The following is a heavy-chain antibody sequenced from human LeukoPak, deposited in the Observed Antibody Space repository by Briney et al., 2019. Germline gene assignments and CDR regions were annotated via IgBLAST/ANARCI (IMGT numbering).Heavy chain of an antibody. V-gene: IGHV3-30-3*01. Sequence: GGSLRLSCAASGFTFSSYAMHWVRQAPGKGLEWVAVISYDGSNKYYADSVKGRFTISRGNSKNTLYLQMNSLRAEDTAVYYCARDLGRYCSSTSCYNGYWGQGTLVTVSS. D-gene: IGHD2-2*02. CDR2: ISYDGSNK. CDR3: ARDLGRYCSSTSCYNGY. J-gene: IGHJ4*02. CDR1: GFTFSSYA.